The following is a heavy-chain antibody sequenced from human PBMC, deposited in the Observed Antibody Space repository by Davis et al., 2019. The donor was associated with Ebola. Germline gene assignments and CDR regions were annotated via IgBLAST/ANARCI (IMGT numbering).Heavy chain of an antibody. V-gene: IGHV3-64*01. J-gene: IGHJ5*02. Sequence: GESLKISCAASGFTFSSYAMHWVRQAPGKRLEYVSAISSNGGSTYYANSVKGRFTISRDNSKNTLYLQMNSLRAEDTAVYYCAKVGLWFGELSWFDPWGQGTLVTVSS. CDR2: ISSNGGST. CDR1: GFTFSSYA. D-gene: IGHD3-10*01. CDR3: AKVGLWFGELSWFDP.